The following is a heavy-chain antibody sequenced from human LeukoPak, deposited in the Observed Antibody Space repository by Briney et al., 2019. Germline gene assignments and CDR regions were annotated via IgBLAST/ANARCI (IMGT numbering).Heavy chain of an antibody. J-gene: IGHJ4*02. Sequence: SETLSLTCAVYGGSFSGYYWSWIRQPPGKGLEWIGEINHSGSTNYNPSLKSRVTISVDTSKNQFSLKLSSVTAADTAVYYCARDRGYGDSSWGQGTLVTVSS. V-gene: IGHV4-34*01. D-gene: IGHD4-17*01. CDR2: INHSGST. CDR3: ARDRGYGDSS. CDR1: GGSFSGYY.